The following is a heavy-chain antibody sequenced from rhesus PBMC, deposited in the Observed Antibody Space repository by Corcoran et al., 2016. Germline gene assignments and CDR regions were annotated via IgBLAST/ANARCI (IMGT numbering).Heavy chain of an antibody. Sequence: QLQLQESGPGLVQPSATLSLTCAVSGGSISGYYWTCIHPPPGKGLGWIVNIDGNIAGTNYNPSLKSRVTISKDTSKNQFSLKLSSVTAADTAVYYCARDVKSGHFDYWGQGVLVTVSS. J-gene: IGHJ4*01. V-gene: IGHV4-81*01. CDR3: ARDVKSGHFDY. CDR2: IDGNIAGT. D-gene: IGHD3-34*01. CDR1: GGSISGYY.